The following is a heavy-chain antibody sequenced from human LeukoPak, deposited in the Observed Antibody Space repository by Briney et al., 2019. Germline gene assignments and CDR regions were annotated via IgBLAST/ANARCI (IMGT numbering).Heavy chain of an antibody. D-gene: IGHD3-22*01. CDR3: ARDGDYYDSSGYYDY. J-gene: IGHJ4*02. V-gene: IGHV4-59*01. CDR1: GGSISSYY. Sequence: SETLSLTCTVSGGSISSYYWSWIRQPPGQGLEWIGYIYYSGSTNYNPSLKSRVTISVDTSKNQFSLKLSSVTAADTAVYYCARDGDYYDSSGYYDYWGQGTLVTVSS. CDR2: IYYSGST.